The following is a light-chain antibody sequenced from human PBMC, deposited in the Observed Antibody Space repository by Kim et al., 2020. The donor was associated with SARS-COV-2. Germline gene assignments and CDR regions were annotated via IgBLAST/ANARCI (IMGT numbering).Light chain of an antibody. J-gene: IGLJ1*01. CDR1: SSNIGNKY. CDR3: GTLDSSLSALYV. CDR2: DNN. V-gene: IGLV1-51*01. Sequence: QKVTISCSGSSSNIGNKYVSWYQQLPGTAPKLLIYDNNKRPSGIPDRFSGSKSGTSATLGITGLQTGDEADYYCGTLDSSLSALYVFGTGTKVTVL.